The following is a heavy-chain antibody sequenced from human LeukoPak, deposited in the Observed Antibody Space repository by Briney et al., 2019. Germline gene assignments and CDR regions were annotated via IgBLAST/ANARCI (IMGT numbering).Heavy chain of an antibody. Sequence: PSGTLSLTCAVSGGSISSSNWWSWVRQPPGKGLEWIGSIYDSGSTYYNPSLKSRVTISVDTSKNQFSLKLSSVTAADTAVYYCAASGSDYEDWFDPWGQGTLVTVSS. V-gene: IGHV4-4*02. CDR1: GGSISSSNW. CDR3: AASGSDYEDWFDP. CDR2: IYDSGST. J-gene: IGHJ5*02. D-gene: IGHD3-10*01.